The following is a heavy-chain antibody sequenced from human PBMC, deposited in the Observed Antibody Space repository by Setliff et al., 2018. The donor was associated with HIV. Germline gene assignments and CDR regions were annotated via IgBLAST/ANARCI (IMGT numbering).Heavy chain of an antibody. V-gene: IGHV4-34*01. J-gene: IGHJ5*01. CDR2: IDHSGRS. CDR3: AKCSGRFGVVTWFDS. CDR1: GGSFSDDY. D-gene: IGHD3-10*02. Sequence: KPSETLSLTCAVYGGSFSDDYWSWIRQPPGRGMEWIGEIDHSGRSNYDPSLKSRVLMAIDASKSQISLNLTSISAADTAAYYCAKCSGRFGVVTWFDSWGHGMLVTVSS.